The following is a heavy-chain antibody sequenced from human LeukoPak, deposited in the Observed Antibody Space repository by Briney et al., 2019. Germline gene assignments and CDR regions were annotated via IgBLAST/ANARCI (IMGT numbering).Heavy chain of an antibody. CDR1: GDSITCSSYY. J-gene: IGHJ4*02. CDR3: LNFIAYTIMNY. Sequence: SETLSLTCTVSGDSITCSSYYWGWIRQPPGKGLEWIGTISHGGSTYYNPSLKSRVSISGDTSKTQFSLTLSSVTAADTAVYYCLNFIAYTIMNYWGQGALVIVSS. CDR2: ISHGGST. V-gene: IGHV4-39*07. D-gene: IGHD5-12*01.